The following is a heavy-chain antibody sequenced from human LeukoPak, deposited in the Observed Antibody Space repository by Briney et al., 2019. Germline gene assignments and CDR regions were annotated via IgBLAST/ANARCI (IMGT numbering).Heavy chain of an antibody. CDR2: IYYSGST. CDR3: ARPASIRDGYNPRADAFDI. CDR1: GGSVSSSSYY. V-gene: IGHV4-39*01. Sequence: SETLSLTCTVSGGSVSSSSYYWAWLRQPPGEGLEWIGSIYYSGSTYYNPSLKSRVTISVDTSKNQFFLKLSSVTAADTAVYYCARPASIRDGYNPRADAFDIWGQGTMVTVSS. D-gene: IGHD5-24*01. J-gene: IGHJ3*02.